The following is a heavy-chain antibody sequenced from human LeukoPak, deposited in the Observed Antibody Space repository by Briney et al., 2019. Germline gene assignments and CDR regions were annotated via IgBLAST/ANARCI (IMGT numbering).Heavy chain of an antibody. Sequence: PSETLSLTCSVSDVSISSSYWSWIRQPPGKGLEWIGYIYYSGSTNYNPSLKSRVTISVDTSKNQFSLKLSSVTAADTAVYYCARARNYYDSSDYYYEGDAFDIWGQGTMVTVSS. J-gene: IGHJ3*02. D-gene: IGHD3-22*01. CDR3: ARARNYYDSSDYYYEGDAFDI. CDR1: DVSISSSY. CDR2: IYYSGST. V-gene: IGHV4-59*01.